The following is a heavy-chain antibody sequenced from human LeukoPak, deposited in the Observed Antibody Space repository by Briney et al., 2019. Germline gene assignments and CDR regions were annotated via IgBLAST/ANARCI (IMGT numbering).Heavy chain of an antibody. J-gene: IGHJ4*02. CDR1: GFTFSSSA. CDR2: IGGGGVDT. V-gene: IGHV3-23*01. Sequence: GGSLRLSCAASGFTFSSSAMSWVRHAPGKGLEWVSAIGGGGVDTYYADSVKGRFTISRDNSKNNLYLQMNSLRAEDTAVHYCAKRGESCSSTNCLKYYFDYWGQGTLVTVSS. CDR3: AKRGESCSSTNCLKYYFDY. D-gene: IGHD2-2*01.